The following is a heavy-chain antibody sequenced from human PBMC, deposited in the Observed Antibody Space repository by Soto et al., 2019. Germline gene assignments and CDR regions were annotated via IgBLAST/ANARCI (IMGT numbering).Heavy chain of an antibody. CDR2: INPSGGST. V-gene: IGHV1-46*01. J-gene: IGHJ5*02. D-gene: IGHD2-2*01. CDR1: GYTFTSYY. CDR3: ARGGMGYCSSTSCPAADWFDP. Sequence: ASVKVSFKASGYTFTSYYMHWVRQAPGQGLEWMGIINPSGGSTSYAQKFQGRVTMTRDTSTSTVYMELSSLRSEDTAVYYCARGGMGYCSSTSCPAADWFDPWGQGTLVTVSS.